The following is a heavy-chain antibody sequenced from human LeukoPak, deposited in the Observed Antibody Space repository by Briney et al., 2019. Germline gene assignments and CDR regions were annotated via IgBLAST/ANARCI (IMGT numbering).Heavy chain of an antibody. Sequence: PSETLSLTCTVSGGSFSNGNYYWSWLRQPPGKALEWIGYIYYTGSTSYSPSLEGRVTISVDTSKNQFSLKLSSVTAADTAVYYCARTAGGGDYWGQGTLVTVSS. V-gene: IGHV4-61*01. D-gene: IGHD2-21*02. CDR2: IYYTGST. J-gene: IGHJ4*02. CDR1: GGSFSNGNYY. CDR3: ARTAGGGDY.